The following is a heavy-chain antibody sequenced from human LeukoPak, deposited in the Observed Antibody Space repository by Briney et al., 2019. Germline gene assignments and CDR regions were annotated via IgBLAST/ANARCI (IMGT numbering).Heavy chain of an antibody. CDR2: IKSKTDGGTT. Sequence: GGSLRLSCAASGFTFSNAWMSWVRQAPGKGLEWVGRIKSKTDGGTTDYAAPVKGRFTISRDDSKNTLYLQMNSPKTEDTAVYYCTTDSYGDYKTPQDYYYYGMDVWGQGTTVTVSS. CDR3: TTDSYGDYKTPQDYYYYGMDV. CDR1: GFTFSNAW. D-gene: IGHD4-17*01. V-gene: IGHV3-15*01. J-gene: IGHJ6*02.